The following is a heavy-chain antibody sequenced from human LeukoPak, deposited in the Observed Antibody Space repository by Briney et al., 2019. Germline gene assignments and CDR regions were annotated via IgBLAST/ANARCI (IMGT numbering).Heavy chain of an antibody. CDR2: IKSKTDGGTT. CDR3: TTDYYDSSGYYYLDY. D-gene: IGHD3-22*01. Sequence: GGSLRLSCAASGFTFSNAWMSWVRQAPGKGLEWVGRIKSKTDGGTTDYAAPVKGRFTISRDDSKNTLYLQMNSLKTEDTAVYYCTTDYYDSSGYYYLDYWGQGTLVTVPS. J-gene: IGHJ4*02. CDR1: GFTFSNAW. V-gene: IGHV3-15*01.